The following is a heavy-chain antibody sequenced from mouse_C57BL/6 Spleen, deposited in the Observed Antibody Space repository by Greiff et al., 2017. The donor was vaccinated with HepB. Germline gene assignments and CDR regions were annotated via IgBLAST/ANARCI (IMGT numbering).Heavy chain of an antibody. Sequence: EVQRVESGPELVKPGASVKISCKASGYSFTGYYMNWVKQSPEKSLEWIGEINPSTGGTTYNQKFKAKATLTVDKSSSTAYMQLKSLTSEDSAVYYCARDYDYDLWGQGTLVTVSA. V-gene: IGHV1-42*01. CDR3: ARDYDYDL. J-gene: IGHJ3*01. CDR1: GYSFTGYY. D-gene: IGHD2-4*01. CDR2: INPSTGGT.